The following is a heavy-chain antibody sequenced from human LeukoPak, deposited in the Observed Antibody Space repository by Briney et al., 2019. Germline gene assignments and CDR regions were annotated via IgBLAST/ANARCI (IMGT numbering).Heavy chain of an antibody. CDR3: ARESESTYYYDSSGYYFDY. V-gene: IGHV4-4*07. CDR2: IYTSGST. Sequence: PSETLSLICAVYGGSFSGYYWSWIRQPAGKGLEWIGRIYTSGSTNYNPSLKSRVTMSVDTSKNQFSLKLSSVTAADTAVYYCARESESTYYYDSSGYYFDYWGQGTLVTVSS. J-gene: IGHJ4*02. D-gene: IGHD3-22*01. CDR1: GGSFSGYY.